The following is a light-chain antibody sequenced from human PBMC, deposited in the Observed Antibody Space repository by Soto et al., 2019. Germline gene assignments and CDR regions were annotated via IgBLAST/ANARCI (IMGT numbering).Light chain of an antibody. CDR3: SSYRSSSTRV. CDR2: EVS. V-gene: IGLV2-18*02. CDR1: SSDVGSYNR. Sequence: QSVLTQPPSVSGSPGHSVTISCTGTSSDVGSYNRVSWYQQPPGTAPKLMIYEVSNRPSGVPDRFSGSKSGNTASLTISGLQAEDEADYYCSSYRSSSTRVFGTGTKVTVL. J-gene: IGLJ1*01.